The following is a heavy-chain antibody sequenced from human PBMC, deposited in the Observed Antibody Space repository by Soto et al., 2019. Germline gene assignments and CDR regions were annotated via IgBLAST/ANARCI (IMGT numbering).Heavy chain of an antibody. D-gene: IGHD4-17*01. CDR3: ASPFIDDYGDYGTSDYFDY. Sequence: SETLSLTCAVYGWSFSGYDWSWIRQPPGKGLEWIGEINHSGSTNYNPSLKSRVTISVDTSKNQFSLKLSSVTAADTAVYYCASPFIDDYGDYGTSDYFDYWGQGTLVTVSS. CDR2: INHSGST. J-gene: IGHJ4*02. CDR1: GWSFSGYD. V-gene: IGHV4-34*01.